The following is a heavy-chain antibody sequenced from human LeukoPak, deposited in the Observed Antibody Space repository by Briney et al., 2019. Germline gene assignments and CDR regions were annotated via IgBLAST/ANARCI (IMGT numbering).Heavy chain of an antibody. Sequence: GGSLRLSCAASGFTFSSYNMNWVRQAPGKGLEWVSSISSTSSFIYYVDSVKGRFTISRDNAKNSLYLQMNSLRAEDTAVYYCARVYGSIYYYYGMDVWGQGTTVTVSS. D-gene: IGHD4-23*01. CDR3: ARVYGSIYYYYGMDV. CDR2: ISSTSSFI. V-gene: IGHV3-21*01. J-gene: IGHJ6*02. CDR1: GFTFSSYN.